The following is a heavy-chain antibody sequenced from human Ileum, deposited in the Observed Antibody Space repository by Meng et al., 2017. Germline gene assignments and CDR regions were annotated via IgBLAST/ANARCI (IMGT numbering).Heavy chain of an antibody. CDR2: IYYSGTN. J-gene: IGHJ4*02. CDR1: GGSISSGGYY. V-gene: IGHV4-31*03. CDR3: ARGVSAAGLFDN. Sequence: QVQLQESGPGLVKPSQTLSLPCTVSGGSISSGGYYWSWIRQHPGKGLEWIGYIYYSGTNYYNPSLKSRVNISGDTSKNQFSLKLTSVTAAETAVYYCARGVSAAGLFDNWGPGTLVTVSS. D-gene: IGHD2-2*01.